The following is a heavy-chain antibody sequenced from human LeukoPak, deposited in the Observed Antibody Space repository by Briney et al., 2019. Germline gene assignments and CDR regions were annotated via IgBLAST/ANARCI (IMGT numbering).Heavy chain of an antibody. CDR2: IYYSGST. Sequence: PSEALSLTCTVSGGSISSYHWSWLRQPPGKGLEWIGYIYYSGSTNYNPSLKSRVTISVDTSKNQFSLKLSSVTAADTAVYYCARPLYTGGFDIWGQGTMVTVSS. CDR1: GGSISSYH. D-gene: IGHD2-2*02. J-gene: IGHJ3*02. CDR3: ARPLYTGGFDI. V-gene: IGHV4-59*01.